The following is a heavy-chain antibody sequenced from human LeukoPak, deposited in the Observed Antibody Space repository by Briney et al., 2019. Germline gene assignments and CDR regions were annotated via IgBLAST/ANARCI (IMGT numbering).Heavy chain of an antibody. Sequence: PSETLSLTCTVSGGSVSSGSYYWSWIRQPPGKGLEWIGYFSHTGSTNYNPSLKSRVTISVDTSKNQLSLKLSSVTAADTAIYYCARDARSLGGYFDSWGQGTLATVSP. CDR3: ARDARSLGGYFDS. V-gene: IGHV4-61*01. CDR1: GGSVSSGSYY. CDR2: FSHTGST. D-gene: IGHD3-16*01. J-gene: IGHJ4*02.